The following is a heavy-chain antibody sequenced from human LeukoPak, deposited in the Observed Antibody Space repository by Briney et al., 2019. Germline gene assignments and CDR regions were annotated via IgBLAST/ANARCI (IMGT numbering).Heavy chain of an antibody. CDR3: ASDRIEVDAFDI. J-gene: IGHJ3*02. V-gene: IGHV4-61*02. CDR2: IYTSGST. CDR1: GGSISSGSYF. D-gene: IGHD2-15*01. Sequence: SETLSLTCTVSGGSISSGSYFWSWIRQPAGKGLEWIGRIYTSGSTNYNPSLKSRVTISVDTSKNQFSLKLSSVTAADTAVYYCASDRIEVDAFDIWGQGTMVTVSS.